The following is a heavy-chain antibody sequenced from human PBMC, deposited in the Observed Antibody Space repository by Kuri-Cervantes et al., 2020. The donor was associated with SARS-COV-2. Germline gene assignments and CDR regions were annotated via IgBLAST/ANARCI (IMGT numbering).Heavy chain of an antibody. CDR3: ARWTQQLVDGWYFDL. CDR2: FDPEDGET. J-gene: IGHJ2*01. V-gene: IGHV1-24*01. Sequence: ASVKVSCKASGYTFTSYGISWVRQAPGKGLEWMGGFDPEDGETIYAQKFQGRVTMTEDTSTDTAYMELSSLRSEDTAVYYCARWTQQLVDGWYFDLWGRGTLVTVSS. CDR1: GYTFTSYG. D-gene: IGHD6-13*01.